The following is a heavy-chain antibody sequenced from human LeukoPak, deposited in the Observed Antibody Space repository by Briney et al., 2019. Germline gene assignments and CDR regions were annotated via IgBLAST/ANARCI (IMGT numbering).Heavy chain of an antibody. Sequence: ASVKVSCKASGYTFTSYDINWVRQATGQGLEWMGWMNPNSGNTGYAQKFQGRVTMTRNTSISTAYMELSSLRSEDTAVYYCARGDVGYTGLDYWGQGTLVTVSS. CDR1: GYTFTSYD. V-gene: IGHV1-8*01. CDR2: MNPNSGNT. CDR3: ARGDVGYTGLDY. J-gene: IGHJ4*02. D-gene: IGHD3-16*02.